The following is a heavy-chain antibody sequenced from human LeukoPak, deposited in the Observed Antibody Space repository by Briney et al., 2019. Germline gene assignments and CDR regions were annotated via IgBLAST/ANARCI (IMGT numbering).Heavy chain of an antibody. CDR1: GGSISSYY. V-gene: IGHV4-59*01. CDR3: AREGGPMTSFDY. CDR2: IYYSGST. Sequence: PSETLSLTCTVSGGSISSYYWTWIRQPPGKGLERIGYIYYSGSTNYNPSLKSRVTISVDTSKNHFSLKLSSVTAADTAVYYCAREGGPMTSFDYWGQGTLVTVSS. D-gene: IGHD3-16*01. J-gene: IGHJ4*02.